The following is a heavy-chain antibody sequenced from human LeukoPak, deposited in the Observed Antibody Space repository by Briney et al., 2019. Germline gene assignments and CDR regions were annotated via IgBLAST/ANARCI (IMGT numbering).Heavy chain of an antibody. V-gene: IGHV3-21*01. CDR2: ISSSSSYI. CDR1: GFTFSSYS. Sequence: GGSLRLSCAASGFTFSSYSMNWVRQAPGKGLEWVSSISSSSSYIYYADSVKGRFIISRDNAKNSLYLQMNSLRAEDTAVYYCARDNRHTNQLHDYWGQGTLITVSS. D-gene: IGHD2-2*01. J-gene: IGHJ4*02. CDR3: ARDNRHTNQLHDY.